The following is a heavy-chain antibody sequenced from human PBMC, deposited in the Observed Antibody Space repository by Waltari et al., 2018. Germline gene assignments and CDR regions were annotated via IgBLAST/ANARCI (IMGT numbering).Heavy chain of an antibody. Sequence: QLQLQESGPGLVKPSETLSLTCTVSGGSISSSSYYWGWIRQPPGQGLEWIGSIYYSGSTYYNPSLKSRVTISVDTSKNQFSLKLSSVTAADTAVYYCARITQIPSYYHDYWGQGTLVTVSS. CDR3: ARITQIPSYYHDY. D-gene: IGHD3-10*01. J-gene: IGHJ4*02. CDR2: IYYSGST. V-gene: IGHV4-39*07. CDR1: GGSISSSSYY.